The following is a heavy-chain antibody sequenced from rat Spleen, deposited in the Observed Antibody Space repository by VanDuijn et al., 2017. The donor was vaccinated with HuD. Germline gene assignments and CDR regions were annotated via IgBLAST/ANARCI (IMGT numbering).Heavy chain of an antibody. Sequence: EVQLVESDGGLVQPGRSLKLSCAASGFTFSDYYMTWIRQAPGKGLEWVASITNTGDNTYYPDSVKGRFTVSRDNAKSTLYLQMNSLRSEDTATYHCTRGGEPRYWGQGAMVTVSS. CDR2: ITNTGDNT. CDR3: TRGGEPRY. J-gene: IGHJ2*01. CDR1: GFTFSDYY. V-gene: IGHV5-31*01.